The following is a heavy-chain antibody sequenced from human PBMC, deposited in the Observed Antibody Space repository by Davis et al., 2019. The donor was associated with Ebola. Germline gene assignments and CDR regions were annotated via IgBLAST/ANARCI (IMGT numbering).Heavy chain of an antibody. V-gene: IGHV3-23*01. CDR2: ISGSGGST. CDR3: ARGQYYYDSSGYYPADY. D-gene: IGHD3-22*01. CDR1: GFTFSSYS. J-gene: IGHJ4*02. Sequence: PGGSLRLSCAASGFTFSSYSMNWVRQAPGKGLEWVSAISGSGGSTYYADSVKGRFTISRDNSKNTPYLQMNSLRAEDTAVYYCARGQYYYDSSGYYPADYWGQGTLVTVSS.